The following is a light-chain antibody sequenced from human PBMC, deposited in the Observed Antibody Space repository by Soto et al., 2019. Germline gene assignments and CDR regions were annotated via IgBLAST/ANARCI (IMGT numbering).Light chain of an antibody. CDR3: QSYDSSLSGSYV. V-gene: IGLV1-40*01. Sequence: QSVLTQPPSVSGAPGQRVTISCTGSSSNIGAGYDVHWYQRLPGTAPKVLIYSNNNRPSGVPDRFSGSKSGTSASLAITGLQAADEADYYCQSYDSSLSGSYVFGTGTKVTVL. CDR2: SNN. CDR1: SSNIGAGYD. J-gene: IGLJ1*01.